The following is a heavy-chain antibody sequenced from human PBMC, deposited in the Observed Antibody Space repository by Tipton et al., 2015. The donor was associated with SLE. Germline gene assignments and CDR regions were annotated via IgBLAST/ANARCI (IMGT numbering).Heavy chain of an antibody. CDR2: ISSSGSTI. V-gene: IGHV3-11*04. CDR3: AGHGADDAFDI. Sequence: GSLRLSCAASGFTFSDYYMSWIRQAPGKGLEWVTYISSSGSTIYYADSVKGRFTISRDNAKNSLYLQMNSLRAEDTAVYYCAGHGADDAFDIWGQGTMVTVSS. J-gene: IGHJ3*02. D-gene: IGHD3-10*01. CDR1: GFTFSDYY.